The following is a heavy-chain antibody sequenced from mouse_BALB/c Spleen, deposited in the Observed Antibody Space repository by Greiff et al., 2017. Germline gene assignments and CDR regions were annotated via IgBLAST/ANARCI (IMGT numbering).Heavy chain of an antibody. CDR3: ARDLYGSYAWFAY. D-gene: IGHD1-1*01. CDR2: IWAGGST. J-gene: IGHJ3*01. CDR1: GFSLTSYG. V-gene: IGHV2-9*02. Sequence: VKLVESGPGLVAPSQSLSITCTVSGFSLTSYGVHWVRQPPGKGLEWLGVIWAGGSTNYNSALMSRLSISKDNSKSQVFLKMNSLQTDDTAMYYCARDLYGSYAWFAYWGQGTLVTVSA.